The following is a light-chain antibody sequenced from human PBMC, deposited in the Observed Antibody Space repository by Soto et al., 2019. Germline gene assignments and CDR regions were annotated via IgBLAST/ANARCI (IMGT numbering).Light chain of an antibody. Sequence: DITLTQSPSSLSASVGDRVSITSQASQDVTNYLNWYQQKPGKAPKLLISDASNLETGVPSRFTGSGSGTHFTLTISNLQPEDFATYYCQQYENLPLTFGGGTHVE. V-gene: IGKV1-33*01. J-gene: IGKJ4*01. CDR2: DAS. CDR3: QQYENLPLT. CDR1: QDVTNY.